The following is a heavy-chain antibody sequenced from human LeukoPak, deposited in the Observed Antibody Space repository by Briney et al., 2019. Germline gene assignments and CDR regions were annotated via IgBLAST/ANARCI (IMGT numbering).Heavy chain of an antibody. CDR3: ARLAAIIGSDCPDD. Sequence: PSETLSLTCTVSGVSISSYYWSWIRQPPGKGLEWIGYIFYSGNTIYNPSLRSRVTISADTSKNHFSLRLRSVTAADTAVYYCARLAAIIGSDCPDDWGQGTLVTVSS. D-gene: IGHD1-26*01. V-gene: IGHV4-59*08. J-gene: IGHJ4*02. CDR2: IFYSGNT. CDR1: GVSISSYY.